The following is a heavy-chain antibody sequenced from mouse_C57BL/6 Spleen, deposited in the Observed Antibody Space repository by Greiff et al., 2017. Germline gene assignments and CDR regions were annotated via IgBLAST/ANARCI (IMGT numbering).Heavy chain of an antibody. CDR3: ARRSAGYVGAMDY. CDR1: GYAFSSYW. Sequence: VKLMESGAELVKPGASVKISCKASGYAFSSYWMNWVKQRPGKGLEWIGQIYPGDGDTNYNGKFKGKATLTADKSSSTAYMQLSSLTSEDSAVYFCARRSAGYVGAMDYWGQGTSVTVSS. CDR2: IYPGDGDT. J-gene: IGHJ4*01. V-gene: IGHV1-80*01. D-gene: IGHD3-2*02.